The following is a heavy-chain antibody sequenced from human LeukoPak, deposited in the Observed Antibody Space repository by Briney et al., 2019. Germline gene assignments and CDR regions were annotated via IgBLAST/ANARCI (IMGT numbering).Heavy chain of an antibody. D-gene: IGHD3-3*01. CDR2: ISTYNGNT. CDR3: ARLPLFDERSGRAAYFQH. Sequence: ASVKVSCKASGYTFTRYGISWVRQAPGQGLEWMGWISTYNGNTNYAQKLQGRVTMTTDTSTSTAYMELRSLRSDDTAVYYCARLPLFDERSGRAAYFQHWGQGTLVTVSS. V-gene: IGHV1-18*01. J-gene: IGHJ1*01. CDR1: GYTFTRYG.